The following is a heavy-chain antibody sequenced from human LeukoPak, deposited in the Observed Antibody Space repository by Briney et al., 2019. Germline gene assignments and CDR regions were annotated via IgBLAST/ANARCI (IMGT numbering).Heavy chain of an antibody. CDR1: GLTFISSW. D-gene: IGHD2/OR15-2a*01. CDR2: IKQDGSET. V-gene: IGHV3-7*01. CDR3: AREPGIGYAFDI. J-gene: IGHJ3*02. Sequence: GGSLRLSCVVSGLTFISSWMTWVRQAPGKGLEWVANIKQDGSETHYVDSVKGRFTISRDNAKNSLYLQMNSLRAEDTAAYYCAREPGIGYAFDIWGHGAVVTVFS.